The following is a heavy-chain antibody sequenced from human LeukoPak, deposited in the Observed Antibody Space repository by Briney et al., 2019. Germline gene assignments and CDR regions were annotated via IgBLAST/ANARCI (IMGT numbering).Heavy chain of an antibody. Sequence: GASVKVSCKASGYTFTGYYMHWARQAPGQGLEWMGWINPNSGGTNYAQKFQGRVTMTRDTSISTAYMELSRLRSDDTAVYYCAREEFVVVPAPANWFDPWGQGTLVTVSS. D-gene: IGHD2-2*01. CDR3: AREEFVVVPAPANWFDP. J-gene: IGHJ5*02. CDR2: INPNSGGT. V-gene: IGHV1-2*02. CDR1: GYTFTGYY.